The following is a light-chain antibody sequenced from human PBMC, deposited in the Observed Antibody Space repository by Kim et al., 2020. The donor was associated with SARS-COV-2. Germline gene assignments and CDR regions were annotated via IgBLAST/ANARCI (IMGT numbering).Light chain of an antibody. CDR2: DNN. J-gene: IGLJ2*01. CDR1: SSNLGAGYD. Sequence: QSVLTQPPSVSGAPGQRVTISCTGSSSNLGAGYDVHWYQHLPGTAPKLLIYDNNNRPSGVPDRFSGSKSGTSASLAITGLQAADEADYYCQSYDSSLSVVFGGGTKLTVL. V-gene: IGLV1-40*01. CDR3: QSYDSSLSVV.